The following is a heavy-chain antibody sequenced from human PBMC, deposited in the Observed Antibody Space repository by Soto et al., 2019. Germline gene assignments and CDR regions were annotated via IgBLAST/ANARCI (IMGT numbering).Heavy chain of an antibody. D-gene: IGHD1-1*01. CDR2: INAGNGNT. CDR3: AREGPLYNWNNYGMDV. V-gene: IGHV1-3*01. CDR1: GYRFTSYA. Sequence: GASAKVCWEACGYRFTSYAMYWVRQSNGQRLEWMGGINAGNGNTKYSQKLQGRVTITRDTSASTAYMELSSLRSGDTAVYYCAREGPLYNWNNYGMDVWGQGTTVTVSS. J-gene: IGHJ6*02.